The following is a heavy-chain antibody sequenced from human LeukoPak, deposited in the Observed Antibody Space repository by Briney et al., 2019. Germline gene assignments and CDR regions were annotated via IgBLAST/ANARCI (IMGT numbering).Heavy chain of an antibody. CDR3: ARGINTMDV. J-gene: IGHJ6*03. CDR1: GYTFTSYH. D-gene: IGHD2/OR15-2a*01. V-gene: IGHV1-8*02. CDR2: MNPNSGNT. Sequence: ASVKVACKASGYTFTSYHMHWVRQATGQGLEWMGWMNPNSGNTGYAQKFQGRVTMTRNTSISTAYMELSSLRSEDTAVYYCARGINTMDVWGKGTTVTISS.